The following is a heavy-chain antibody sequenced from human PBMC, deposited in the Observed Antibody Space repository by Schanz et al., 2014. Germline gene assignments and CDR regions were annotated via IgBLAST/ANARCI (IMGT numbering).Heavy chain of an antibody. CDR2: INPSGGST. V-gene: IGHV1-46*03. J-gene: IGHJ4*02. Sequence: QVQLVQSGAEVKKPGASVKVSCKASGYTFTSDSMHWVRQAPGQGLEWMGMINPSGGSTTYAQKFQGRVTITADKSTSTVYMELSSLRSEDTAVYYCARDGVDAAAGGNYWGQGTLVTVSS. D-gene: IGHD6-13*01. CDR1: GYTFTSDS. CDR3: ARDGVDAAAGGNY.